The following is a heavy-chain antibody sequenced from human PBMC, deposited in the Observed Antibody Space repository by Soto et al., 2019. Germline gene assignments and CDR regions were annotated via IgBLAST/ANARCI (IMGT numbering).Heavy chain of an antibody. Sequence: EVQLVESGGGLVQPGGSLRLSCEASGFTFSTHSMNWVRQAPGKGLEWISYITSSSVTMYAGSVKGRFTISRDNAKNSLYLQMNSLRVEDTAVFFCVGEVGFQLIYWGQGTLVTVSS. CDR3: VGEVGFQLIY. CDR2: ITSSSVTM. D-gene: IGHD2-2*01. V-gene: IGHV3-48*01. J-gene: IGHJ4*02. CDR1: GFTFSTHS.